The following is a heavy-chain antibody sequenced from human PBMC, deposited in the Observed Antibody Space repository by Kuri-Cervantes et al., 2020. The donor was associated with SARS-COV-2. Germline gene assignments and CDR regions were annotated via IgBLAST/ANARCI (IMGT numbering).Heavy chain of an antibody. Sequence: ESLKISCTVSGGSISSSSYYWGWIRQPPGKGLEWIGSIYYSGSTYYNPSLKSRVTISVDTSKNQFSLKLSSVTAADTAVYYCAKSRGYSYGYQTRYYYYMDVWGKGTTVTVSS. J-gene: IGHJ6*03. CDR1: GGSISSSSYY. V-gene: IGHV4-39*01. CDR3: AKSRGYSYGYQTRYYYYMDV. CDR2: IYYSGST. D-gene: IGHD5-18*01.